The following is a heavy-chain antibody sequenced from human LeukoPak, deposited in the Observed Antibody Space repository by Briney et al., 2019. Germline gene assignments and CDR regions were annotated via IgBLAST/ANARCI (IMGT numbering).Heavy chain of an antibody. CDR1: GFTFRNHW. Sequence: GGSLRLSCEASGFTFRNHWMSWVRQAPGKGLEWVANIKQDGSEAYYVDSVKGRFTISRDNSKNTLYLQMNSLRAEDTAVYYCAKLIAAAGTRPNFDYWGQGSLVTVSS. J-gene: IGHJ4*02. CDR3: AKLIAAAGTRPNFDY. CDR2: IKQDGSEA. D-gene: IGHD6-13*01. V-gene: IGHV3-7*01.